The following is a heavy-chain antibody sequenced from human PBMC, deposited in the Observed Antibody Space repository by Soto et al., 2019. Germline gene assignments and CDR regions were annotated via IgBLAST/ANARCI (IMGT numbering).Heavy chain of an antibody. Sequence: PSETLSLTCTVSGGSISSSSYYWGWIRQPPGKGLERIGCIYYGGSTYYKPPLNSRATISIDTSKNQFSLKLSSVTAADTAVYYCARGQLWSRAFDIWGQGTMGIVSS. CDR3: ARGQLWSRAFDI. J-gene: IGHJ3*02. CDR2: IYYGGST. CDR1: GGSISSSSYY. D-gene: IGHD5-18*01. V-gene: IGHV4-39*07.